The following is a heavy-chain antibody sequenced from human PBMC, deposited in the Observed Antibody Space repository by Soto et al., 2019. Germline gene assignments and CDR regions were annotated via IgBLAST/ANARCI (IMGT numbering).Heavy chain of an antibody. CDR2: IYHSGST. J-gene: IGHJ3*02. V-gene: IGHV4-4*02. Sequence: SETLSLTCAVSSGSISSSNWWSWVRQPPGKGLEWIGEIYHSGSTNYNPSLKSRVTISVDKSKNQFSLKLSSVTAADTAVYYCARAGEQQLVSAFDIWGQGTMVTVSS. CDR1: SGSISSSNW. CDR3: ARAGEQQLVSAFDI. D-gene: IGHD6-13*01.